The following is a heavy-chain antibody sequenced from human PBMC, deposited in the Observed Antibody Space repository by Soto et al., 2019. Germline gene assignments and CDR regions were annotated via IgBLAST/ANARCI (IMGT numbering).Heavy chain of an antibody. J-gene: IGHJ4*02. Sequence: PRLSCAASGFTLSIYSIPWVRQAPGKGLDWVAVISYDGNTQFYGDSVKGRFIVSRDNSRNTLYLQLNNLQAEDTAVYYCAKVSRPSRISTPDFDYWGQGTLVTVSS. CDR2: ISYDGNTQ. CDR1: GFTLSIYS. V-gene: IGHV3-30-3*01. CDR3: AKVSRPSRISTPDFDY.